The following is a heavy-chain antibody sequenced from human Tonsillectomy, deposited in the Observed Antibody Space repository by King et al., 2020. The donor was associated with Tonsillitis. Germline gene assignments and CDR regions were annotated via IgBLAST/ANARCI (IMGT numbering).Heavy chain of an antibody. V-gene: IGHV3-49*04. CDR3: TRDPNYCSGGSCDSNYYYGMDV. CDR1: TYTFGDYA. Sequence: VQLVESGGGLVQPGRSLRLSCTTSTYTFGDYAMSWVRQAPGKGLEWVGFIRSKAYGGTTEYAASVKGRFTISRDDSKDIAYLQMNSLKTEDTAVYYCTRDPNYCSGGSCDSNYYYGMDVWGQGTTVTVSS. D-gene: IGHD2-15*01. J-gene: IGHJ6*02. CDR2: IRSKAYGGTT.